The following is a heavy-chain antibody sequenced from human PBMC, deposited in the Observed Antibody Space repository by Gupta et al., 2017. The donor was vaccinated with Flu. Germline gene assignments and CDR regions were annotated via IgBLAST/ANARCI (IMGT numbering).Heavy chain of an antibody. J-gene: IGHJ4*02. D-gene: IGHD3-10*01. CDR2: IRSRAYGGTT. Sequence: EVQLVESGGGLVQPGRSLRLSCTPSGFTLGDYAMSWFRQAPGKGLEWVGFIRSRAYGGTTEYAASVKGRFSISRDDSKSIAYLQMNSLKTEDTAMYFCARVKYHGSGFFFNPDYWGQGTLVTVSP. CDR1: GFTLGDYA. CDR3: ARVKYHGSGFFFNPDY. V-gene: IGHV3-49*03.